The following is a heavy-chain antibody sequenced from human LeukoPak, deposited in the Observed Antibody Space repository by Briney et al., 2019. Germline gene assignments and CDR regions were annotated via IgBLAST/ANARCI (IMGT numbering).Heavy chain of an antibody. CDR2: INPNSGGT. D-gene: IGHD5-18*01. Sequence: ASVKVSCKASGYTFTGYYMHWVRQAPGQGLEWMGWINPNSGGTNYAQKFQGRVTMTRDTSISTAYMELSRLRSDDTAVYYCARDRCSYGYVLWDWGQGTLVTVSS. CDR1: GYTFTGYY. V-gene: IGHV1-2*02. J-gene: IGHJ4*02. CDR3: ARDRCSYGYVLWD.